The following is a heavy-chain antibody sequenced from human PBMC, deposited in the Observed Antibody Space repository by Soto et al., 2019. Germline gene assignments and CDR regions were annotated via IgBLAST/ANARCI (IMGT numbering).Heavy chain of an antibody. V-gene: IGHV3-23*01. CDR1: GFSFSSCA. J-gene: IGHJ5*02. CDR3: ANCAVLMTTSGGWCTWFAP. D-gene: IGHD2-21*01. CDR2: IRGTAT. Sequence: EVQLLESGGTLVQPGESLRLSCEVSGFSFSSCAMNWVRKAPGGGLEWVSSIRGTATSYADSVKGRFTISRDNSKNRVSLQMTALGGEDTAVYYCANCAVLMTTSGGWCTWFAPWGQGTLVIVSS.